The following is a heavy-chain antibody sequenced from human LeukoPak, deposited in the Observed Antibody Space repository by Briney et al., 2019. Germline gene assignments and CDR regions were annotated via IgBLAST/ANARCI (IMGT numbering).Heavy chain of an antibody. CDR3: ARHGSRLITGAVYYNYYMDV. Sequence: SETLSLTCAVYGGSLSGYYWIWIRQSPGKGLEWIGEIDHSGSATYNPSLEPRVTISVDTSKNQFSLKLSSVTAADTALYYCARHGSRLITGAVYYNYYMDVWGKGTTVTVSS. D-gene: IGHD7-27*01. CDR2: IDHSGSA. V-gene: IGHV4-34*01. J-gene: IGHJ6*03. CDR1: GGSLSGYY.